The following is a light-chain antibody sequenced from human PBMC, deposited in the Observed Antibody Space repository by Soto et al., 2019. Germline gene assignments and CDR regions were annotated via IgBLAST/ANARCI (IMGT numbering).Light chain of an antibody. CDR2: DVS. J-gene: IGLJ1*01. V-gene: IGLV2-14*01. CDR3: SSYTSSSTPKV. CDR1: SSDVGGYNY. Sequence: QSALTQPASVSGSPGQSITISCTGTSSDVGGYNYVSWYQQHPGKAPKLMIYDVSNRPSGVSNRFSGSKSGNTASLTISGLQDEDEADYYCSSYTSSSTPKVFGTGTKVTVL.